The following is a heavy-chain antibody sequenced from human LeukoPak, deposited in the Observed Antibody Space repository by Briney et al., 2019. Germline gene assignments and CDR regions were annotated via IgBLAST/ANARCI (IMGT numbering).Heavy chain of an antibody. V-gene: IGHV3-30*18. Sequence: GGSLRLSCAASGFTFSNYGMHWVRQAPGKGLEWVAVISYDGSNKYYADSVKGRFTISRDNSKNTLYLQMNSLRAEDTAVYYCAKEGEVLRFLEWLLGNYFDYWGQGTLVTVSS. CDR3: AKEGEVLRFLEWLLGNYFDY. D-gene: IGHD3-3*01. CDR2: ISYDGSNK. J-gene: IGHJ4*02. CDR1: GFTFSNYG.